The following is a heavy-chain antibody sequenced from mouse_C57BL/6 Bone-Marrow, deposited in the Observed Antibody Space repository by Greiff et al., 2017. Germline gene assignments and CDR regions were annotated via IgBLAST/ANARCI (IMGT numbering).Heavy chain of an antibody. Sequence: QVQLQQPGTELVKPGASVKLSCKASGYTFTSYWMHWVKQRPGQGLEWIGNINPSNGGTNYNEKFKSKATLTVDKSSSPAYMQLSSLTSEDSAVYYCASKGSSGYYFDYWGQGTTLTVSS. CDR2: INPSNGGT. J-gene: IGHJ2*01. V-gene: IGHV1-53*01. D-gene: IGHD3-2*02. CDR1: GYTFTSYW. CDR3: ASKGSSGYYFDY.